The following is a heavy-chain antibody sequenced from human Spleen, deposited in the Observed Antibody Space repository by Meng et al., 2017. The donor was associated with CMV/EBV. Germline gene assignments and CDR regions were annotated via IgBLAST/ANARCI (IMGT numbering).Heavy chain of an antibody. Sequence: SETLSLTCTVSGGSISSGGYYWSWIRQPPGKGLEWIGYIYYSGSTNYNPSLKSRVTISVDTSKNQFSLKLSSVTAADTAVYYCARVAARPGWYFDLWGRGTLVTVSS. D-gene: IGHD6-6*01. CDR3: ARVAARPGWYFDL. CDR1: GGSISSGGYY. J-gene: IGHJ2*01. CDR2: IYYSGST. V-gene: IGHV4-61*08.